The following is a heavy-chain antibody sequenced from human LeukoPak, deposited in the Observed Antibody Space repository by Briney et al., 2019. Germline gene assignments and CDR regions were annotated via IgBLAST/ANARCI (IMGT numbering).Heavy chain of an antibody. D-gene: IGHD1-1*01. J-gene: IGHJ4*02. CDR1: GDPISSSSYY. CDR3: ARLTLVQTYLDY. CDR2: IYYSGST. V-gene: IGHV4-39*01. Sequence: AETLSLTCTVSGDPISSSSYYWAWIPQPPGKGLEWIESIYYSGSTYYNPSRKSRVTISVDTTKNQFSRKLSAVTPADTAVYYCARLTLVQTYLDYGGQGTLVTLSS.